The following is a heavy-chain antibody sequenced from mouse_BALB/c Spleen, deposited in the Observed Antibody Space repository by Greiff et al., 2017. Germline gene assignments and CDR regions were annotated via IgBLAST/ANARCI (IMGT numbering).Heavy chain of an antibody. CDR3: ARVWLRRNYFDY. D-gene: IGHD2-2*01. V-gene: IGHV3-2*02. CDR1: GYSITSDYA. CDR2: ISYSGST. Sequence: EVKLQESGPGLVKPSQSLSLTCTVTGYSITSDYAWNWIRQFPGNKLEWMGYISYSGSTSYNPSLKSRISITRDTSKNQFFLQLNSVTTEDTATYYCARVWLRRNYFDYWGQGTTLTVSS. J-gene: IGHJ2*01.